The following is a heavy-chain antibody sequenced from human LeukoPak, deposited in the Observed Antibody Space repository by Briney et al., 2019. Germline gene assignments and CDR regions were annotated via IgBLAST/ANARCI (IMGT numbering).Heavy chain of an antibody. CDR1: GFTFSSYA. CDR2: ISGSGGST. J-gene: IGHJ4*02. D-gene: IGHD2-15*01. CDR3: ATYCSGGSCYRPPFDY. V-gene: IGHV3-23*01. Sequence: GGSLRLSCAASGFTFSSYAMSWVRQAPEKGLEWVSAISGSGGSTYYADSVKGRFTISRDNSKNTLYLQMNSLRAEDTAVYYCATYCSGGSCYRPPFDYWGQGTLVTVSS.